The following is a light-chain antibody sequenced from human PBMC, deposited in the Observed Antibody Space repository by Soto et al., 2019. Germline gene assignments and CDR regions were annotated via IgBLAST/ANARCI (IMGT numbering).Light chain of an antibody. CDR1: SSNIGNNY. Sequence: QSVLTQPPSVSAAPGQKVTISYSGSSSNIGNNYVSWYQQLPGTAPKLLIHENDERPSGIPDRFSGSKSGTSATLGITGLQTGDEADYYCAIWDSSLSTYVFGTGTKVTVL. J-gene: IGLJ1*01. CDR2: END. V-gene: IGLV1-51*02. CDR3: AIWDSSLSTYV.